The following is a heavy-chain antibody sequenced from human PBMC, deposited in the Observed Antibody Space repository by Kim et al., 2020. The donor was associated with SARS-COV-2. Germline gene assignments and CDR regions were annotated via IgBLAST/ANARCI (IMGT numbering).Heavy chain of an antibody. V-gene: IGHV3-23*01. D-gene: IGHD1-26*01. J-gene: IGHJ4*02. CDR2: T. CDR3: AKGPPWEFFDY. Sequence: TYYPHSGKGRFTISRDNSQNPLYLQMDSLRAEDTAVYYCAKGPPWEFFDYWGQGMLVTVSS.